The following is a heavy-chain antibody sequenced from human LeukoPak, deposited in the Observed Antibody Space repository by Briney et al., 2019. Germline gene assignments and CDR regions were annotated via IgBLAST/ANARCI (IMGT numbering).Heavy chain of an antibody. CDR3: ARDQNYYSSDRYYDAFDI. CDR1: GFTFSSYS. J-gene: IGHJ3*02. Sequence: GGSLRLSCAASGFTFSSYSMNWVRQAPGKGLEWVSYISSSSSTIYYADSVKGRFTISRDNAKNSLYLQMTNLRAEDTSVYYCARDQNYYSSDRYYDAFDIWGQGTMVTVSS. V-gene: IGHV3-48*04. D-gene: IGHD3-22*01. CDR2: ISSSSSTI.